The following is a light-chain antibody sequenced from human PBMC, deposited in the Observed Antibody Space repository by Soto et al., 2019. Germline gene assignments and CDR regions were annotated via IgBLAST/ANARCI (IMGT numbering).Light chain of an antibody. CDR3: QQYSSSWT. J-gene: IGKJ1*01. CDR1: QSISRW. Sequence: DIQMTQSPSTLPASVGDRVTITCRASQSISRWLAWYQQKPGKAPKLLIYDASSLESGVPSRFSASGSGTEFTLTISRLEPEDFAVYYCQQYSSSWTFGQGTKVEIK. CDR2: DAS. V-gene: IGKV1-5*01.